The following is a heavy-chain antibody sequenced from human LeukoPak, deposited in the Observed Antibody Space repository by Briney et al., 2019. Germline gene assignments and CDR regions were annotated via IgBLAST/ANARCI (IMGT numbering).Heavy chain of an antibody. D-gene: IGHD4-11*01. Sequence: PGGSLRLSCATSGFTFSHYGMHWVRQAPGKGLEWVAVIWNDGTDKYYGDSVKGRFTISRDNSKNTVYLQMSSLRVEDTAVYYCAKDAQRGFDFSNSLESWGQGTLVTVSS. J-gene: IGHJ4*02. CDR2: IWNDGTDK. V-gene: IGHV3-33*06. CDR1: GFTFSHYG. CDR3: AKDAQRGFDFSNSLES.